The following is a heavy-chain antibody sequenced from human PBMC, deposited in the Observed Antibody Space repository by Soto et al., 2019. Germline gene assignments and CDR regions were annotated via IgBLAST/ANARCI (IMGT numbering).Heavy chain of an antibody. CDR3: VKIYYGSGTYWAGFDH. J-gene: IGHJ4*02. CDR1: GFTFSGFD. Sequence: GGSLRLSCAASGFTFSGFDLSWVSQAPGKGLEWVSAIVGSGGRTYYADSVKGRFTISRDNSKNTLYLQMSSLRAEDTAIYYCVKIYYGSGTYWAGFDHCGQGTLFTVSS. CDR2: IVGSGGRT. D-gene: IGHD3-10*01. V-gene: IGHV3-23*01.